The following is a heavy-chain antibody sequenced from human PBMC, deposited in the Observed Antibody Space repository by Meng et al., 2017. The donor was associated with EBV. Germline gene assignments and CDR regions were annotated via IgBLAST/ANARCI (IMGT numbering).Heavy chain of an antibody. Sequence: EVHVGESGGGLVQPGGSLILSGAASGFTFSGSAMHWVRQASGKGLEWVGRIRSKANSYATAYAASVKGRFTISRDDSKNTAYLQMNSLKTEDTAVYYCTRLDGSYIYYWGQGTLVTVSS. D-gene: IGHD1-26*01. CDR1: GFTFSGSA. V-gene: IGHV3-73*02. J-gene: IGHJ4*02. CDR2: IRSKANSYAT. CDR3: TRLDGSYIYY.